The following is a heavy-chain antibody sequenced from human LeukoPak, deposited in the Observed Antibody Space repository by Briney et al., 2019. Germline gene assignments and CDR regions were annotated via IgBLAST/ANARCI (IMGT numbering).Heavy chain of an antibody. CDR1: GGTFSSYA. Sequence: ASVKVSCKASGGTFSSYAISWVRQAPGQGLEWMGRIIPILGIANYAQKFQGRVTITADKSTSTAYMELSSLRSEDTAVYYCARDEFEVPAAINYWGQGTLVTVSS. V-gene: IGHV1-69*04. J-gene: IGHJ4*02. D-gene: IGHD2-2*02. CDR2: IIPILGIA. CDR3: ARDEFEVPAAINY.